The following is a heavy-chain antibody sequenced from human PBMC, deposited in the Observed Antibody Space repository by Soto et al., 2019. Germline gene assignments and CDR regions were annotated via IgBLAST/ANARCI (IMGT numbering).Heavy chain of an antibody. Sequence: QVQLVQSGAEVKKPGASVKVSCKASGYTSTAYPMHWVRQAPGQRLEWMGWINVANGDTGYSQKFQGTVTVTRDTSASTVYMELSSLTSEDTAVYYCAMKDYYGAGIYYFDYWGQGTLVTVSS. D-gene: IGHD3-10*01. CDR1: GYTSTAYP. CDR3: AMKDYYGAGIYYFDY. J-gene: IGHJ4*02. CDR2: INVANGDT. V-gene: IGHV1-3*01.